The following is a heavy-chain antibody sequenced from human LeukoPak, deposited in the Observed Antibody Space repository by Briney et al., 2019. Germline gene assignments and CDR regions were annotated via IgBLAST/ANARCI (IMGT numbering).Heavy chain of an antibody. J-gene: IGHJ4*02. D-gene: IGHD4/OR15-4a*01. Sequence: SETLSLTCTVSGASISSHYWSWIRQPPGRGLEWIGYIHYSGITSYDPSLKSRVTMSIDTSKSQFSLNLNSVTAADTAVYYCARAYDYGKFDFWGPGTPLTVSS. CDR2: IHYSGIT. CDR3: ARAYDYGKFDF. CDR1: GASISSHY. V-gene: IGHV4-59*11.